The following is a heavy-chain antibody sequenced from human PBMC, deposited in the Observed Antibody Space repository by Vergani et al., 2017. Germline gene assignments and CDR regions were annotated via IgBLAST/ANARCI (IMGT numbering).Heavy chain of an antibody. D-gene: IGHD3-10*01. J-gene: IGHJ4*02. CDR1: GFTFSSYG. CDR3: ARDHWAHMVRGPLDY. CDR2: ISYDGSNK. Sequence: QVQLVESGGGVVQPGRSLRLSCAASGFTFSSYGMHWVRQAPGKGLEWVAVISYDGSNKYYADSVKGRFTISRDNAKNSLYLQMNSLRAEDTAVYYCARDHWAHMVRGPLDYWGQGTLVTVSS. V-gene: IGHV3-30*03.